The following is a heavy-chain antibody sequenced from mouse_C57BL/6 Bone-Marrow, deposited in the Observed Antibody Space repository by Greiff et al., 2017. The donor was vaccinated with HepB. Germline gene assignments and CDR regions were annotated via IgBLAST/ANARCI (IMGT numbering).Heavy chain of an antibody. V-gene: IGHV1-15*01. CDR2: IDPETGGT. CDR3: TRGTVVAGYYFDY. Sequence: QVQLQQSGAELVRPGASVTLSCKASGYTFTDYEMHWVKQTPVHGLEWIGAIDPETGGTAYNQKFKGKAILTADKSSSTAYMELRSLTSEDSAVYYCTRGTVVAGYYFDYWGQGTTLTVSS. CDR1: GYTFTDYE. D-gene: IGHD1-1*01. J-gene: IGHJ2*01.